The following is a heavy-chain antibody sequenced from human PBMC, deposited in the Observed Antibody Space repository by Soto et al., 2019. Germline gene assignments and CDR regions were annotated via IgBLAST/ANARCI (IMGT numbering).Heavy chain of an antibody. CDR3: ARDGSYCTNGVCYHFDY. CDR2: IWYDGSNK. V-gene: IGHV3-33*01. J-gene: IGHJ4*02. Sequence: QVQLVESGGGVVQPGRSLRLSCAASGFTFSSYGMHWVRQAPGKGLEWVAVIWYDGSNKYYADSLKGRFTISRDNSKNTLYLQMNSLRAEDTAVYYCARDGSYCTNGVCYHFDYWGQGTLVTVSS. CDR1: GFTFSSYG. D-gene: IGHD2-8*01.